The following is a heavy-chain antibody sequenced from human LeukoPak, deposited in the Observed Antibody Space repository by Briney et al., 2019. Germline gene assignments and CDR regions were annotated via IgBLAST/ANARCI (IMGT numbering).Heavy chain of an antibody. D-gene: IGHD6-25*01. Sequence: SETLSLTCTVSGDSISRSTYYWAWIRQPPGKGLEWIGSVYYGRSPYFNPSLESRATIPVDTSKNHFSLKMSSVTAADTAVYYCARSSGTGTFSYWGQGTLVTVSS. V-gene: IGHV4-39*02. CDR2: VYYGRSP. CDR1: GDSISRSTYY. CDR3: ARSSGTGTFSY. J-gene: IGHJ4*02.